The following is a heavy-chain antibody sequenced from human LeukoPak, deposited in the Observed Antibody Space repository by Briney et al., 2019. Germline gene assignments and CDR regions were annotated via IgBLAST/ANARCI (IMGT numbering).Heavy chain of an antibody. D-gene: IGHD6-13*01. CDR1: GFTFSDSY. Sequence: GGSLRLSCAASGFTFSDSYMSWIRQAPGKGLEWVSYISSSGSTIYYADSVKGRFTISRDNAKNSLYLQMNSLRAEDTAVYYCARDEQLVENWFDPWGQGTLVTVSS. CDR2: ISSSGSTI. V-gene: IGHV3-11*01. CDR3: ARDEQLVENWFDP. J-gene: IGHJ5*02.